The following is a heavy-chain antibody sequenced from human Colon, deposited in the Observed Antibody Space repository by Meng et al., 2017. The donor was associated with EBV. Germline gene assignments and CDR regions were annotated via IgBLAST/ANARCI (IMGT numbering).Heavy chain of an antibody. CDR1: GGSMSSGNYY. J-gene: IGHJ4*02. D-gene: IGHD2-21*01. V-gene: IGHV4-30-4*01. Sequence: QGPRQGSGPGLVAPSQTLSLTCTGSGGSMSSGNYYWSWIRQPPGKGLEWIGYIHHSGSAYYNPSLKSQVSISVDTSKNQFSLNLNSMTAADTAVYYCASFDHIPRRNYFDYWGQGTLVTVSS. CDR2: IHHSGSA. CDR3: ASFDHIPRRNYFDY.